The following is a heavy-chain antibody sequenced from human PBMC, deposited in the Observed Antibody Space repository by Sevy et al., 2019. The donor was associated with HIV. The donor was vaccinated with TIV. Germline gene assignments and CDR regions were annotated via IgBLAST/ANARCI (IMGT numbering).Heavy chain of an antibody. Sequence: GGSLRLSCAASGFPFSRHGMHWVRQSPGKVLQWVAVISEDGSEKQYADSVKGRFTISRDNSKDTVYLQMSSLRLEDTAVYYCANSRGRYSGSSWLYYYYALDVWGQGTPVTVSS. D-gene: IGHD5-12*01. CDR2: ISEDGSEK. J-gene: IGHJ6*02. CDR3: ANSRGRYSGSSWLYYYYALDV. V-gene: IGHV3-30*18. CDR1: GFPFSRHG.